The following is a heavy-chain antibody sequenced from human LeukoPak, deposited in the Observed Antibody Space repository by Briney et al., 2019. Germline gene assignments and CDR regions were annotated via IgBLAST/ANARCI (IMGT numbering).Heavy chain of an antibody. J-gene: IGHJ4*02. CDR3: ARVSTVAATFDY. D-gene: IGHD2-15*01. V-gene: IGHV1-2*02. Sequence: GASVKVSCKASGYTFTGYYMHWVRQAPGQGLEWMGWINPNSGDRKYAQKFQGRVTMTRDTSISTTYMELSSLGSDDTAVYYCARVSTVAATFDYWGQGTLVTVSS. CDR1: GYTFTGYY. CDR2: INPNSGDR.